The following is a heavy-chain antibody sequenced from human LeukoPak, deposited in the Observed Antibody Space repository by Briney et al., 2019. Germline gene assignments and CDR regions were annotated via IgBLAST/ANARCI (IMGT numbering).Heavy chain of an antibody. CDR3: ARAYSGYDYL. J-gene: IGHJ1*01. CDR1: GFTFSAYG. Sequence: GGSLRPSCAASGFTFSAYGMTWVGRAPGKGLEWCSYFSSSSIDTYNADSLKGRFPISRANAKASPYLQMTSLRPQATAGYYCARAYSGYDYLWSQGPLVTVTS. CDR2: FSSSSIDT. D-gene: IGHD5-12*01. V-gene: IGHV3-21*01.